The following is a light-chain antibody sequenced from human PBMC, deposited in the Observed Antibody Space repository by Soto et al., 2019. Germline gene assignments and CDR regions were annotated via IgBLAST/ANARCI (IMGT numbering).Light chain of an antibody. CDR2: LEGSGSY. J-gene: IGLJ3*02. V-gene: IGLV4-60*02. Sequence: QSVLTQSSSASASLGSSVKLTCTLSSGHSSYIIAWHQQQPGKAPRYLMKLEGSGSYNKGSGVPDRFSGSSSGADRYLTISHLQFEDEADYYCETWDSRGVFGGGTKLTVL. CDR1: SGHSSYI. CDR3: ETWDSRGV.